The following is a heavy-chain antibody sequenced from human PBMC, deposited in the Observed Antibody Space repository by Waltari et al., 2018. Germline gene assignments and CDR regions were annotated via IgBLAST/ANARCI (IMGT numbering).Heavy chain of an antibody. V-gene: IGHV3-66*02. CDR1: GFTVSSNY. J-gene: IGHJ6*02. CDR3: TRDRGGKFSSSWYWGNYCYGMDV. Sequence: EVQLVESGGGLVQPGGSLRLSCAAPGFTVSSNYMSWVRQAPGKGPEWVSVIYGRGSTYYAEAVKGRFTISSVNSKNTLYLQMNRHGAKNTAVYYYTRDRGGKFSSSWYWGNYCYGMDVWGQGTTVTVSS. D-gene: IGHD6-13*01. CDR2: IYGRGST.